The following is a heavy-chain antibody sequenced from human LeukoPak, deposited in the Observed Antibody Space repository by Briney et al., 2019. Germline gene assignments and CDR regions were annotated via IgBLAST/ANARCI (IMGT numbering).Heavy chain of an antibody. Sequence: GGSLRLSCAASGFTFSTFAMLWVRQPPGKGLEWVSSIFPSGGEIHYADSVKGRFTISRDNAKNSLYLQMNSLRAEDTAVYYCARDQRYDILTVYFDYWGQGTLVTVSS. CDR1: GFTFSTFA. V-gene: IGHV3-21*01. J-gene: IGHJ4*02. CDR3: ARDQRYDILTVYFDY. CDR2: IFPSGGEI. D-gene: IGHD3-9*01.